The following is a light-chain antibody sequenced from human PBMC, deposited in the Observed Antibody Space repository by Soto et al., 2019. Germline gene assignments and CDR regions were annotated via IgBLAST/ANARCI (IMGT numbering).Light chain of an antibody. CDR3: QQYNNRRT. J-gene: IGKJ1*01. CDR1: QSVSSN. CDR2: GAS. Sequence: IVLTQSPATLSLSPGERATLSCRASQSVSSNLAWYQQKPGEAPRLLISGASTRATGIPARFSGSGSGTEFTLTIRSLPSADFAVYDCQQYNNRRTFCQGTKVDI. V-gene: IGKV3-15*01.